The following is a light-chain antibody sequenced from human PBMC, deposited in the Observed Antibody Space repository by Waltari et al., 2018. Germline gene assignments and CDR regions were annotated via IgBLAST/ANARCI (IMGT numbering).Light chain of an antibody. V-gene: IGLV2-8*01. Sequence: QSALTQPPSASGSPGQSVPISCTGTGSDVGGYTHVPWYQLHPGKAPKLIIYEVSKRPSGVPDRFSGSKSGNTASLTVSGLRTEDEADYYCSSYGGNNNLAVFGTGTKVIVL. CDR2: EVS. CDR1: GSDVGGYTH. J-gene: IGLJ1*01. CDR3: SSYGGNNNLAV.